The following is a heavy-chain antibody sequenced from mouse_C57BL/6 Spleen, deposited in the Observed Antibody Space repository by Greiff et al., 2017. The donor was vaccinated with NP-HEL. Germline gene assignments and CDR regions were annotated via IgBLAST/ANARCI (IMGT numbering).Heavy chain of an antibody. CDR2: IYPGSGST. CDR1: GYTFTSYW. Sequence: VQLQQPGAELVKPGASVKMSCKASGYTFTSYWITWVKQRPGQGLEWIGDIYPGSGSTNYNEKFKSKATLTVDTSSSTAYIQLSSLTSEDSAVYYCARTDYGSSPYFDYWGQGTTLTVSS. V-gene: IGHV1-55*01. J-gene: IGHJ2*01. CDR3: ARTDYGSSPYFDY. D-gene: IGHD1-1*01.